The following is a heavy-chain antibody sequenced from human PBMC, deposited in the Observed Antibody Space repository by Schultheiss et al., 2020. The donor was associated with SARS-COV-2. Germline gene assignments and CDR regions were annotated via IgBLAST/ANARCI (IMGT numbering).Heavy chain of an antibody. CDR3: AKEARYSGGYSN. J-gene: IGHJ4*02. CDR2: ISGSGGDT. D-gene: IGHD1-26*01. Sequence: GGSLRLSCAASGFTFDDYGMSWGRQAPGKGLEWVSIISGSGGDTYYADSVKGRFTISRDNSKNTLYLQMNSLRAEDTAVYYCAKEARYSGGYSNWGQGTLVTVSS. V-gene: IGHV3-23*01. CDR1: GFTFDDYG.